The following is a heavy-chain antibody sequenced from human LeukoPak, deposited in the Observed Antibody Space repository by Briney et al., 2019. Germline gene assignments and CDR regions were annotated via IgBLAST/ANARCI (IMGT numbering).Heavy chain of an antibody. Sequence: NPSETLSLTCTVSGGSISSYYWSWIRQPPGKGLEWIGYIYYSGSTNYNPSLKSRVTISVDTSKNQSSLKLSSVTAADTAVYYCARVGAIAVAGYYFDYWGQGTLVTVSS. CDR3: ARVGAIAVAGYYFDY. J-gene: IGHJ4*02. CDR2: IYYSGST. V-gene: IGHV4-59*01. D-gene: IGHD6-19*01. CDR1: GGSISSYY.